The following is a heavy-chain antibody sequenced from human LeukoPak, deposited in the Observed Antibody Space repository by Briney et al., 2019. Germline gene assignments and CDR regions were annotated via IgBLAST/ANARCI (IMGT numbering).Heavy chain of an antibody. J-gene: IGHJ4*02. D-gene: IGHD3-16*01. V-gene: IGHV4-34*01. CDR3: VGGHDHIWGMSDY. CDR2: IFHTGST. CDR1: GGSFTVYY. Sequence: SETLSLTCVVSGGSFTVYYWSWIRQSPGQGLEWIGEIFHTGSTIYNPSLESRVTISVDTSKSQFSLNLNSVTAADTAVYYCVGGHDHIWGMSDYWGRGTQVTVSS.